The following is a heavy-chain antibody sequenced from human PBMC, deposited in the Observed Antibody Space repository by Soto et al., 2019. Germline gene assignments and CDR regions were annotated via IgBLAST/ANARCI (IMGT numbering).Heavy chain of an antibody. D-gene: IGHD3-22*01. Sequence: SETLSLTCTVSGGSISSYCWSWIRQPPGKGLEWIGYIYYSGSTNYNPSLKSRVTISVDRSKNQFSLKLSSVTAADTAVYYCARGGVDYYDSSGFYFSPYYFDYWGQGTLVTVSS. CDR3: ARGGVDYYDSSGFYFSPYYFDY. CDR2: IYYSGST. J-gene: IGHJ4*02. CDR1: GGSISSYC. V-gene: IGHV4-59*12.